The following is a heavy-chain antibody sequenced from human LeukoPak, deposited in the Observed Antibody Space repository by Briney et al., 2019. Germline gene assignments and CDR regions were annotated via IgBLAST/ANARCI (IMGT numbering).Heavy chain of an antibody. V-gene: IGHV4-39*07. D-gene: IGHD6-19*01. CDR2: IYYSGST. J-gene: IGHJ4*02. Sequence: SETLSLTCTVSGGSISSSSYYWGWIRQPPGKGLEWIGSIYYSGSTYYNPSLKSRVTISVDTSKNQFSLKLSSVTAADTAVYYCARLPSGRGWHRVFDYWGQGTLVTVSS. CDR3: ARLPSGRGWHRVFDY. CDR1: GGSISSSSYY.